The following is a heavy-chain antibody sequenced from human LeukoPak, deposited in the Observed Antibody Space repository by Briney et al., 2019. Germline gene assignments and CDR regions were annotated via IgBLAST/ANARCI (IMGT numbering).Heavy chain of an antibody. Sequence: GGSLRLSCAASGFTVSSNYMSWVRQAPGKGLEWVSVIYSGGSTYYADSVKGRFTISRDNSKNTLYLQMNSLRAEDTAVYYCASGQQLVFNYFDYWGQGTLVTVSS. J-gene: IGHJ4*02. V-gene: IGHV3-66*01. CDR2: IYSGGST. D-gene: IGHD6-13*01. CDR1: GFTVSSNY. CDR3: ASGQQLVFNYFDY.